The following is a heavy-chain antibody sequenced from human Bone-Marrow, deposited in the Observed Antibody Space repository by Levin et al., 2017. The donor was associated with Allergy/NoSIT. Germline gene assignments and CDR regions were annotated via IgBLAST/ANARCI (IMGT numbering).Heavy chain of an antibody. Sequence: GGSLRLSCAASGFTFSLYGMAWVRQAPGKGLEWVSGLTESGDSTNYADSVQGRFTMSRDHSKNMVYLQMNSLRREDTAEYYCVKSRSGSISYFDLWGQGSLVTVSS. D-gene: IGHD3-10*01. J-gene: IGHJ5*02. CDR2: LTESGDST. V-gene: IGHV3-23*01. CDR1: GFTFSLYG. CDR3: VKSRSGSISYFDL.